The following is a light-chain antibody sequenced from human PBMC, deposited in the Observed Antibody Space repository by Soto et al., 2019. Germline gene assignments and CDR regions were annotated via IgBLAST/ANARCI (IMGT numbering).Light chain of an antibody. V-gene: IGKV3-11*01. CDR2: DAS. CDR1: QSVIKY. CDR3: QQRYIWPPIT. Sequence: EIVLTQCPATLSLSPGERATLSCRASQSVIKYLAWYQQKPGQAPRLLIFDASNRATGIPARFSGSGSGTDFTLTISSLEPEDFAVYYCQQRYIWPPITFGQGTRLEIK. J-gene: IGKJ5*01.